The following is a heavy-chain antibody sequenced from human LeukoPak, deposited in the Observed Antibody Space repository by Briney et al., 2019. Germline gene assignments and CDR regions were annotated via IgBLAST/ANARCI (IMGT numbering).Heavy chain of an antibody. J-gene: IGHJ4*02. V-gene: IGHV4-38-2*01. CDR3: ARARTTSPYSSSWYFDY. CDR1: DYSISSGYY. D-gene: IGHD6-13*01. CDR2: IYRSGST. Sequence: SETLSLTCAVSDYSISSGYYWGWIRQPPGKGLEWIGSIYRSGSTYYNPSLKSRVTISVDTSKNQFSLKLSSVTAADTAVYYCARARTTSPYSSSWYFDYWGQGTLVTVSS.